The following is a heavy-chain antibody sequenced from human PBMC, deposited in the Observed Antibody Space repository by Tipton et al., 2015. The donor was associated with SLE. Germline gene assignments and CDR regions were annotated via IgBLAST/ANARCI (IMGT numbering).Heavy chain of an antibody. CDR2: IYHSGST. J-gene: IGHJ4*02. D-gene: IGHD3-10*01. CDR3: ARGGAITMGQGEVDY. Sequence: TLSLTCAVSGGSISSGGYSWSWIRQPPGKGLEWIGYIYHSGSTYHNPSLKSRVTISVDRSKNQFSLKLSSVTAADTAVYYCARGGAITMGQGEVDYWGQGTLVTVSS. CDR1: GGSISSGGYS. V-gene: IGHV4-30-2*01.